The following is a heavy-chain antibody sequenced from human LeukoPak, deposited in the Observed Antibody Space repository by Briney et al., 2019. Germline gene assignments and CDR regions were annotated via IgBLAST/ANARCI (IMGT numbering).Heavy chain of an antibody. CDR2: INPYSGDT. Sequence: AASVKVSCKASGYTFTGYHIHWVRQAPGQGLEWMGRINPYSGDTNFAQKFQGRVTMTRDTSITTAYMDLSSLTPDDTAGYFCARDQGSLTRSWYTGYWGQGTQVTVSS. CDR3: ARDQGSLTRSWYTGY. D-gene: IGHD6-13*01. V-gene: IGHV1-2*06. CDR1: GYTFTGYH. J-gene: IGHJ4*02.